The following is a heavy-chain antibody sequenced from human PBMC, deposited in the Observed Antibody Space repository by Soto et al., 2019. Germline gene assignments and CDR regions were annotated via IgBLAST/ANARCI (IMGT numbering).Heavy chain of an antibody. D-gene: IGHD2-8*02. CDR3: ATVDRSVALVGWFDP. J-gene: IGHJ5*02. CDR1: GGTFSSYV. Sequence: QVHLEQSGAEVKKPGSSVKVSCKFSGGTFSSYVIIWVRQAPGQGLEWMGGIIPVSGTANYAQKFHGRVTNSADAATNTAYMELSSVRFDDTAVYYCATVDRSVALVGWFDPWGQGTLVTVSS. V-gene: IGHV1-69*01. CDR2: IIPVSGTA.